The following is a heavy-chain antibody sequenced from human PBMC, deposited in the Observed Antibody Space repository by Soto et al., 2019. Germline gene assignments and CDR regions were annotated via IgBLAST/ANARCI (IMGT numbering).Heavy chain of an antibody. D-gene: IGHD2-15*01. J-gene: IGHJ4*02. CDR2: IYYSGST. CDR1: GGSISSSSYY. Sequence: QLQLQESGPGLVKPSETLSLTCTVSGGSISSSSYYWGWIRQPPGKGLEWIGSIYYSGSTYYNPSLKIRVTISVDTSKNQFSLKLSSVTAADTAVYYCARRRAYCSGGSCHRYFDYWGQGTLVTVSS. V-gene: IGHV4-39*01. CDR3: ARRRAYCSGGSCHRYFDY.